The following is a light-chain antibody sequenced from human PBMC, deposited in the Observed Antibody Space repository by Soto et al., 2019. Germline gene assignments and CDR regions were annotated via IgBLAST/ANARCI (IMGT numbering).Light chain of an antibody. CDR3: CSYAGSYTLV. CDR1: SRDVGGYNY. J-gene: IGLJ1*01. CDR2: DVN. Sequence: QSALAQPRSVSGSPGQSVTISCTGTSRDVGGYNYVSWYQQHPGKAPKLMIYDVNKRPSGVPDRFSGSKSGNTASLTISGLQAEDEADYYCCSYAGSYTLVFGNGTKVTVL. V-gene: IGLV2-11*01.